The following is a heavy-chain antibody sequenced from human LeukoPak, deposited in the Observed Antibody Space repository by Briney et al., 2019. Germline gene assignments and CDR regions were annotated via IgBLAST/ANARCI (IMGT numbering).Heavy chain of an antibody. CDR1: GGSISSYY. Sequence: KPSETLSLTCTVSGGSISSYYWSWIRQPAGKGLEWIGRIYTSGSTNYNPSLKSRVTMSVDTSKNQFSLKLSSVTAADTAVYYCAREIVERDYDFWSGYYGWFDPWGQGTLVTVSS. D-gene: IGHD3-3*01. CDR3: AREIVERDYDFWSGYYGWFDP. J-gene: IGHJ5*02. V-gene: IGHV4-4*07. CDR2: IYTSGST.